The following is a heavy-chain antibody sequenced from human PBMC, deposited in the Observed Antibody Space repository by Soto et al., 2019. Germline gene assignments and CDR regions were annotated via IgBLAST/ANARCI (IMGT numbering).Heavy chain of an antibody. CDR3: TRYCSGGSCYGLDAFDI. Sequence: QVQLQESGPGLVKPSETLSLTCTVPGGSISSYYWSWIRQPPGKGLEWIGYIYYSGSTNYNPSLRSRVTISVDTSKNQFSLKLSSVTAADTAVYYCTRYCSGGSCYGLDAFDIWGQGTMVTVSS. V-gene: IGHV4-59*08. CDR1: GGSISSYY. D-gene: IGHD2-15*01. J-gene: IGHJ3*02. CDR2: IYYSGST.